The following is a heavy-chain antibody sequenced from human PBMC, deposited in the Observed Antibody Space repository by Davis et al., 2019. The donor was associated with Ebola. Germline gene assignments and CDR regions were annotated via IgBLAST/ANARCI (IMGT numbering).Heavy chain of an antibody. Sequence: AASVKVSCKASGGTFRSYSISWVRQAPRQGLEWMGRIIPILGIANYAQKLQGRVTMTTDTSTSTAYMELRSLRSDDTAVYYCARDRIPTYYYDKSWVDWFDPWGQGTLVTVSS. D-gene: IGHD3-22*01. CDR1: GGTFRSYS. V-gene: IGHV1-69*04. CDR2: IIPILGIA. J-gene: IGHJ5*02. CDR3: ARDRIPTYYYDKSWVDWFDP.